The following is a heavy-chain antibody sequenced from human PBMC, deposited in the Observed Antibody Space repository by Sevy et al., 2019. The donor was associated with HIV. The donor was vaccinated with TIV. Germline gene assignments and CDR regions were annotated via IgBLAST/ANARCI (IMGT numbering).Heavy chain of an antibody. Sequence: GGSLRLSCAASGFTFSSYWMSWVRQAPGKGLEWVANIKQDGSEKYYVDSVKGRFTISRDNAKNSLYLQMNSRRAEDTAVYYCARERYYYDSSGYYYYYYGMDVWGQGTTVTVSS. V-gene: IGHV3-7*03. CDR1: GFTFSSYW. D-gene: IGHD3-22*01. CDR2: IKQDGSEK. J-gene: IGHJ6*02. CDR3: ARERYYYDSSGYYYYYYGMDV.